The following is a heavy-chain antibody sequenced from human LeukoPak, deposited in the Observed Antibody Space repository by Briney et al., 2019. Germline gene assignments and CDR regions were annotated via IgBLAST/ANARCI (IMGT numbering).Heavy chain of an antibody. CDR1: GGTFISYA. V-gene: IGHV1-69*06. J-gene: IGHJ4*02. CDR3: AIDSVSRDPPHFDY. Sequence: SVKVSLKASGGTFISYAISWLRQAPGQGQEWMGGTIPIFGTANYAHKFRGRVTITVDKSTRTDYMELSSLRSEDTAVYYCAIDSVSRDPPHFDYWGQGTLVTVSS. CDR2: TIPIFGTA. D-gene: IGHD5/OR15-5a*01.